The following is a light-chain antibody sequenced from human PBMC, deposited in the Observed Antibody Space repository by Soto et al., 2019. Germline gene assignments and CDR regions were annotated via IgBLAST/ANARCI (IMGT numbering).Light chain of an antibody. Sequence: QSVLTQPPSASGAPGQRVTISCSGSSSNIGTNYVYWYQQFPGTAPKRLIYSNNQRPSGVPDRFSGSKSGTSASLAISGLRSEDEADYYCAAWDDSLSGYVFGTGTKVTVL. CDR2: SNN. CDR3: AAWDDSLSGYV. V-gene: IGLV1-47*02. J-gene: IGLJ1*01. CDR1: SSNIGTNY.